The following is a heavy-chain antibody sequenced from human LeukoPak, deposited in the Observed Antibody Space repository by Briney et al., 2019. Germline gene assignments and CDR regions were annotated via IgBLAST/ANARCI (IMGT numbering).Heavy chain of an antibody. CDR3: ARGGGYRSDLRGLRFYGLDV. D-gene: IGHD3-3*01. Sequence: GGSLRLSCAASGFSFSSYDMHWVRQVRGKGLEWISAIGTAGDTFYPGSVKGRFTISRENVKDSVYLQMNSLRAEDTAVYYCARGGGYRSDLRGLRFYGLDVWGQGTTVTVSS. J-gene: IGHJ6*02. CDR1: GFSFSSYD. V-gene: IGHV3-13*01. CDR2: IGTAGDT.